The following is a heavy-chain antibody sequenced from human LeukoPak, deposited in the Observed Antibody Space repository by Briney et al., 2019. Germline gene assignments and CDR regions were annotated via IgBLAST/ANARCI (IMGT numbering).Heavy chain of an antibody. D-gene: IGHD4-11*01. V-gene: IGHV3-21*01. CDR1: GFTFSSYS. J-gene: IGHJ4*02. Sequence: GGSLRLSCAASGFTFSSYSRNWVRQAPGKGLEWVASVSRSSRHKYNSDSVKGRFTISGDDAKKSLSLQMTVTSAENAAVYYCVRDLDTVTTAFLVYWGQGTLVTVCS. CDR3: VRDLDTVTTAFLVY. CDR2: VSRSSRHK.